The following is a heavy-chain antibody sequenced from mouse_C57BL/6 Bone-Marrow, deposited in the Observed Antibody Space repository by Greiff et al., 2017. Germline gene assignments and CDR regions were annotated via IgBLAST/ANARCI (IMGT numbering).Heavy chain of an antibody. D-gene: IGHD1-1*01. CDR2: IWGGGST. CDR3: AKRSYYGSSYYAMDY. V-gene: IGHV2-9*01. J-gene: IGHJ4*01. Sequence: VKLVESGPGLVAPSQSLSITCTVSGFSLTSYGVDWVRQPPGQGLEWLGVIWGGGSTNYNSALMSRLSISKDNSKGQVFLKMNSLQTDDTAMYYCAKRSYYGSSYYAMDYWGQGTSVTVSS. CDR1: GFSLTSYG.